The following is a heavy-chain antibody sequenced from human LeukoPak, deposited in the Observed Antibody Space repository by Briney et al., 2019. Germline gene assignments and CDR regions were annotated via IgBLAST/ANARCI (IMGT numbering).Heavy chain of an antibody. J-gene: IGHJ6*02. Sequence: HPGGSLRLSCAASGFTFSSYSMNWVRQAPGKGLEGASYISSSSSTIYYADSVKGRFTISRDNAKNSLCLQMNSLRAEDTAVYYCARERAWIPDYYYGMDVWGQGTTVTVSS. D-gene: IGHD5-18*01. V-gene: IGHV3-48*01. CDR2: ISSSSSTI. CDR3: ARERAWIPDYYYGMDV. CDR1: GFTFSSYS.